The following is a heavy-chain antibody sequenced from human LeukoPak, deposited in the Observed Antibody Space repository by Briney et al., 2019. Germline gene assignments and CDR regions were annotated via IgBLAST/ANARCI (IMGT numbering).Heavy chain of an antibody. CDR1: GDSVSSNSAA. J-gene: IGHJ6*03. CDR2: TYYRSKWYN. CDR3: AREDYYMDV. V-gene: IGHV6-1*01. Sequence: SQTLSLTCAISGDSVSSNSAAWHWIRQSSSRGLEWLGRTYYRSKWYNDYAISVKSRMTINPDTSKNQFSLQLNSVTPEDTAVYYCAREDYYMDVWGKGTTVTVSS.